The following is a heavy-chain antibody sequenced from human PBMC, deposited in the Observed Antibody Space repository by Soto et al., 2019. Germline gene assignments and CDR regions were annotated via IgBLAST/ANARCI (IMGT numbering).Heavy chain of an antibody. CDR3: ARDLTRYSYGYGFLGRGGMDV. Sequence: SETLSLTCAVSGGSISSSNWWSWVRQPPGKGLEWIGEIYHSGSTNYNPSLKSRVTISVDKSKNQFSLKLSSVTAADTAVYYCARDLTRYSYGYGFLGRGGMDVWGQGTTVTVSS. J-gene: IGHJ6*02. CDR1: GGSISSSNW. CDR2: IYHSGST. V-gene: IGHV4-4*02. D-gene: IGHD5-18*01.